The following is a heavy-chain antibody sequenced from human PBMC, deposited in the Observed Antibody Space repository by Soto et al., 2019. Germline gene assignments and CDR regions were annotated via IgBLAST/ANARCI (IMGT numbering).Heavy chain of an antibody. CDR3: ARSAYCGGDCYRNDAFDI. D-gene: IGHD2-21*02. J-gene: IGHJ3*02. Sequence: GASVKVSCKASGYTFTSYDINWVRQATGQGLEWMGWMNPNSGNTGYAQKFQGRVTMTRNTSISTAYMELSSLRSEDTAVYYCARSAYCGGDCYRNDAFDIWGQGTMVTVSS. CDR1: GYTFTSYD. V-gene: IGHV1-8*01. CDR2: MNPNSGNT.